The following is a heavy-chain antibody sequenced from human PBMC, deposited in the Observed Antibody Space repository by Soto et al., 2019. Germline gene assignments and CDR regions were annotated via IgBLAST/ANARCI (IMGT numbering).Heavy chain of an antibody. Sequence: SETLSLTCTVSGGSIIRSNYYWDWIRQPPGKGLEWIGSMYSSGSTHFNPSLKSRVSIFADTSKNQLSLNLSSVTAADTAVYYCARHRGVAVGVPYYFGMDVWGQGTMVTVSS. V-gene: IGHV4-39*01. CDR2: MYSSGST. D-gene: IGHD6-19*01. CDR1: GGSIIRSNYY. CDR3: ARHRGVAVGVPYYFGMDV. J-gene: IGHJ6*02.